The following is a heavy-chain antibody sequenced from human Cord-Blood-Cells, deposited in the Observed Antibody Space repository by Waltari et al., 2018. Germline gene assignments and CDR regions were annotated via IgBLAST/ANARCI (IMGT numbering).Heavy chain of an antibody. CDR1: GCSISSGYY. J-gene: IGHJ4*02. D-gene: IGHD2-15*01. Sequence: QVQLQESGPGLVKPSETLSLTCAVSGCSISSGYYWGWIRQPPGKGLEWIGSIYHSGSTYYNPSLKSRVTISVDTSKNQFSLKLSSVTAADTAVYYCAAEVVAATWYYFDYWGQGTLVTVSS. V-gene: IGHV4-38-2*01. CDR3: AAEVVAATWYYFDY. CDR2: IYHSGST.